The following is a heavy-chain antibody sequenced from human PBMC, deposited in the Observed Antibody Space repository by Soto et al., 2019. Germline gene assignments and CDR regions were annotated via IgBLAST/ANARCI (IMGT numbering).Heavy chain of an antibody. CDR1: GYTFIRYG. D-gene: IGHD3-16*01. Sequence: QVQLVQSAGEMKKPGASVQVSCKASGYTFIRYGITWVRQAPGQGFEWMGWISPYDDSTIYAQKPQGRVTMTADTYTRIVNRTLRSLKSDDTAVYYCARGGYYDNNWVKLRPYGLDVWGQGTSVTVSS. J-gene: IGHJ6*02. CDR2: ISPYDDST. CDR3: ARGGYYDNNWVKLRPYGLDV. V-gene: IGHV1-18*01.